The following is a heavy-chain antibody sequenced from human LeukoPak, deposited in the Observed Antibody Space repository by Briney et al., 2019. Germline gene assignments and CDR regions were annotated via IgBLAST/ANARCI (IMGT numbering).Heavy chain of an antibody. CDR1: GFTVSSNY. Sequence: GGSLRLSCAASGFTVSSNYMSWVRQAPGKGLEWVSAISGSGGSTYYADSVKGRFTISRDNSKNTLYLQMNSLRAEDTAVHYCAKEYYGSGSYYNSWGQGTLVTVSS. CDR3: AKEYYGSGSYYNS. J-gene: IGHJ4*02. D-gene: IGHD3-10*01. CDR2: ISGSGGST. V-gene: IGHV3-23*01.